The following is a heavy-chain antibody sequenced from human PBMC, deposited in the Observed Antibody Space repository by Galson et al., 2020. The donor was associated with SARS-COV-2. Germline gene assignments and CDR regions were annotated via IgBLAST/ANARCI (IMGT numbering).Heavy chain of an antibody. CDR1: GFTFSSHA. D-gene: IGHD6-19*01. CDR3: ARDGQTSSGWAFDY. J-gene: IGHJ4*02. CDR2: LFFDGSDK. Sequence: LSLTCAASGFTFSSHAMHWVRQAPGKGLEWVAQLFFDGSDKYYGDSVKGRFTISRDSSKNTVYLQMNNLRADDTAVYYCARDGQTSSGWAFDYWGQGTLVTVSS. V-gene: IGHV3-33*01.